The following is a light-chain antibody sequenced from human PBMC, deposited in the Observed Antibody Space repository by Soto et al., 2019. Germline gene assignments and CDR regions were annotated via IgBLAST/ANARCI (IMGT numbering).Light chain of an antibody. CDR1: SSNIGSKT. J-gene: IGLJ3*02. Sequence: QSALTQPPSASGTPGQRVTISCSGSSSNIGSKTVNWYQQLPGTAPKLLMYSNNQRPSGVPDRFSGSKSGTSASLAISGLQSEDEAEYYCAAWDDSLNGPVFGGGTKLTVL. CDR2: SNN. CDR3: AAWDDSLNGPV. V-gene: IGLV1-44*01.